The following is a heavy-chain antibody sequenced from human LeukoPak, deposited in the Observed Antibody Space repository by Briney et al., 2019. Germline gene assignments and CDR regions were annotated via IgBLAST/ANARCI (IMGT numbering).Heavy chain of an antibody. D-gene: IGHD3-3*01. Sequence: PGGSLRLSCAASGFTFSSNGMNWVRQAPGKGLEWVANIKLDGSEKNYVDSVKGRFTISRDNTKNSLYLQMNSLRAEDTAVFYCARDQYDTWSRRGNFDSWGQGTLVIVSS. V-gene: IGHV3-7*03. J-gene: IGHJ4*02. CDR1: GFTFSSNG. CDR3: ARDQYDTWSRRGNFDS. CDR2: IKLDGSEK.